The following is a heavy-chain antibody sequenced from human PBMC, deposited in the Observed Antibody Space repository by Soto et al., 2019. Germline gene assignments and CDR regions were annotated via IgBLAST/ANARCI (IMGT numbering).Heavy chain of an antibody. V-gene: IGHV3-53*01. Sequence: PGGSLRLSCAASGFVVTNYYMSWVRQDPGKGLEWVAVFFIGGEKQYAESVKGRFTISRDNSKNTLYLQMNSLRAEDTAVYYCARDRYSRRIFDFWGQGKMVTV. CDR2: FFIGGEK. CDR3: ARDRYSRRIFDF. D-gene: IGHD5-12*01. J-gene: IGHJ3*01. CDR1: GFVVTNYY.